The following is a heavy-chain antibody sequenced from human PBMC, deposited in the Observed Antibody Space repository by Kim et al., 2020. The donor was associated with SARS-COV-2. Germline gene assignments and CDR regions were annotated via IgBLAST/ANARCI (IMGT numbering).Heavy chain of an antibody. J-gene: IGHJ5*02. V-gene: IGHV1-2*02. CDR3: ARDSGSYPTYNWFDP. D-gene: IGHD1-26*01. CDR1: GYTFTGYY. CDR2: INPNSGGT. Sequence: ASVKVSCKASGYTFTGYYMHWVRQAPGQGLEWMGWINPNSGGTNYAQKFQGRVTMTRDTSISTAFMELSGLRSDDTAVVYCARDSGSYPTYNWFDPWGQGTLVTVSS.